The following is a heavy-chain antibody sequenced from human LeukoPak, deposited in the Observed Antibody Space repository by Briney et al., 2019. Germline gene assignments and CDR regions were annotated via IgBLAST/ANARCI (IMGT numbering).Heavy chain of an antibody. Sequence: SETLSLTCTTSGGSINNYYWSWIRQPPGKGLEWIGYIYYSGSTTYNPSLKSRVTISVDTSKNQFSLSLSSVTAADTAVYYCARHRPGPYDYWGQGTLVTVSS. CDR3: ARHRPGPYDY. D-gene: IGHD6-6*01. V-gene: IGHV4-59*08. CDR2: IYYSGST. CDR1: GGSINNYY. J-gene: IGHJ4*02.